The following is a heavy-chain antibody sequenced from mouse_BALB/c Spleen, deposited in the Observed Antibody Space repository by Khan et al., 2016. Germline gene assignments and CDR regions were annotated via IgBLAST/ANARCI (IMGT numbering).Heavy chain of an antibody. V-gene: IGHV5-17*02. Sequence: EVELVESGGGLVQPGGSRKLSCAASGFTFSSFGMHWVRQAPEKGLEWVAYISSGSSTIYYADTVRGRFTISRDNPKNTLFLQMTSLRSEDTAMYYCAGGGWDFDYWGQGTTLTVSS. CDR2: ISSGSSTI. CDR1: GFTFSSFG. CDR3: AGGGWDFDY. J-gene: IGHJ2*01.